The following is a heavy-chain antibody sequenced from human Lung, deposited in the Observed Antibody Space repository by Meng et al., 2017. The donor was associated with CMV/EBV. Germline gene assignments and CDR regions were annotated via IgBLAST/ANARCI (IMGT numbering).Heavy chain of an antibody. V-gene: IGHV1-2*02. CDR1: GYTFTGYY. J-gene: IGHJ6*02. D-gene: IGHD3-3*01. Sequence: SAKVSCXASGYTFTGYYMHWVRQAPGQGLEWMGWINPNSGGTNYAQKFQGRVTMTRDTSISTAYMELSRLRSDDSAVYYCAGGLYDFWSGYYYYGMDVWGQGTTVTVSS. CDR2: INPNSGGT. CDR3: AGGLYDFWSGYYYYGMDV.